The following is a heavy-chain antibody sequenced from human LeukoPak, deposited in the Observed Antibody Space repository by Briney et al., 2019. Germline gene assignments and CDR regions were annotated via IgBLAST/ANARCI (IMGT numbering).Heavy chain of an antibody. CDR2: VSGSGAGT. Sequence: GGSLRLSCAASGLTFNTYAMSWVRQAPGKGLQWVSTVSGSGAGTFYGDSVKGRFTISRDNSNNTLFLQMNSLSADDTAVYFCAKGPRAGLRYWYFDLWGRGSPVTVSS. J-gene: IGHJ2*01. CDR1: GLTFNTYA. CDR3: AKGPRAGLRYWYFDL. D-gene: IGHD2-21*02. V-gene: IGHV3-23*01.